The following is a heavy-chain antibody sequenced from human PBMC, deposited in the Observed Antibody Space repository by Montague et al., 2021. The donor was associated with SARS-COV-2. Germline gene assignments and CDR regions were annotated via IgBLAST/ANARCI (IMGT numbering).Heavy chain of an antibody. D-gene: IGHD2/OR15-2a*01. J-gene: IGHJ4*02. CDR1: GFTFSTYA. V-gene: IGHV3-23*01. CDR3: AKNFPGQFYFDD. Sequence: SLRLSCAASGFTFSTYAMNWVRQAPGKGLEWVSGISSGGNKHHADSVKGRFTISRDDSRNTLYLQMHSRRAEDTAMYYCAKNFPGQFYFDDWGQGTLVAVSS. CDR2: ISSGGNK.